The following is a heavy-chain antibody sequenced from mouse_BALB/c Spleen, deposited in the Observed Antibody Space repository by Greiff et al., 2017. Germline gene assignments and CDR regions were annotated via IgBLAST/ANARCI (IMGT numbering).Heavy chain of an antibody. CDR3: NAIYDYDVWFAY. CDR2: IDPENGDT. D-gene: IGHD2-4*01. J-gene: IGHJ3*01. CDR1: GFNIKDYY. V-gene: IGHV14-4*02. Sequence: EVNVVESGAELVRSGASVKLSCTASGFNIKDYYMHWVKQRPEQGLEWIGWIDPENGDTEYAPKFQGKATMTADTSSNTAYLQLSSLTSEDTAVYYCNAIYDYDVWFAYWGQGTLVTVSA.